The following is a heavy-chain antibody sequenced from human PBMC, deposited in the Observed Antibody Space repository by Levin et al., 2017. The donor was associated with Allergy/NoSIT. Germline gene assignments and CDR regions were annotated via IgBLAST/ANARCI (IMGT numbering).Heavy chain of an antibody. D-gene: IGHD6-13*01. Sequence: LSLTCAASGFTFSSYAMHWVRQAPGKGLEWVAVISYDGSNKYYADSVKGRFTISRDNSKNTLYLQMNSLRAEDTAVYYCARDRGAAAGIYAFDIWGQGTMVTVSS. J-gene: IGHJ3*02. CDR1: GFTFSSYA. V-gene: IGHV3-30-3*01. CDR3: ARDRGAAAGIYAFDI. CDR2: ISYDGSNK.